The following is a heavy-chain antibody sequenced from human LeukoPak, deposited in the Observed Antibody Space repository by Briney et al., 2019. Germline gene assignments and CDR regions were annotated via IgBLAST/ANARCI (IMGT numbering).Heavy chain of an antibody. V-gene: IGHV4-30-4*01. J-gene: IGHJ4*02. CDR3: ARGSYYYDSTGYYFDY. CDR1: GDSIKSGDNY. D-gene: IGHD3-22*01. CDR2: IYYRGST. Sequence: SQTLSLTCTVSGDSIKSGDNYWSWVRQSPGTGLEWIGCIYYRGSTSYNPSLKSRITLSVDTSKNQFSLTLSSVTAADTAVYYCARGSYYYDSTGYYFDYWGQGTLVSVSS.